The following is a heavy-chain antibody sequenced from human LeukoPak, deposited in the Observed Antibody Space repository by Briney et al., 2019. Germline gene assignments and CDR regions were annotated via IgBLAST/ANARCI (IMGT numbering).Heavy chain of an antibody. J-gene: IGHJ4*02. CDR2: IGTAGDT. CDR3: ARGGNRYCSGGSCYMFDY. D-gene: IGHD2-15*01. CDR1: GFTFSSYD. V-gene: IGHV3-13*01. Sequence: GGSLRLSCAASGFTFSSYDMHWVRQATGKGLEWVSAIGTAGDTYYPGSVKGRFTISRENAKNSLYLQMNSLRAGDTAVYYCARGGNRYCSGGSCYMFDYWGQGTLVTVSS.